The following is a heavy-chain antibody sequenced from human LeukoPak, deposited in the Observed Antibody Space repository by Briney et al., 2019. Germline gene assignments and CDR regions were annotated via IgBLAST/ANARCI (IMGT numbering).Heavy chain of an antibody. CDR1: GGSISSSNW. CDR3: ARERWELNKTRYYYYYYMDV. CDR2: IYHSGST. D-gene: IGHD1-26*01. Sequence: SETLSLTCAVSGGSISSSNWWSWVRQPPGKGLEWIGEIYHSGSTNYNPSLKSRVTILVDKSKNQFSLKLSSVTAADTAVYYCARERWELNKTRYYYYYYMDVWGKGTTVTISS. J-gene: IGHJ6*03. V-gene: IGHV4-4*02.